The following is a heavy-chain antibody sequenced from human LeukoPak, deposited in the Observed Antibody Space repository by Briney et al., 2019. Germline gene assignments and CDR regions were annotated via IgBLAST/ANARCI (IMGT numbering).Heavy chain of an antibody. J-gene: IGHJ6*03. V-gene: IGHV3-48*01. Sequence: PGGSLRLSCAASGFTFSSYSMNWVRQAPGKGLEWVSYISSSSSTIYYADSVKGRFTISRDNAKNSLYLQMNSLRAEDTAVYYCARDYYGSGSYTRYYYYYMGVWGKGTTVTVSS. D-gene: IGHD3-10*01. CDR1: GFTFSSYS. CDR3: ARDYYGSGSYTRYYYYYMGV. CDR2: ISSSSSTI.